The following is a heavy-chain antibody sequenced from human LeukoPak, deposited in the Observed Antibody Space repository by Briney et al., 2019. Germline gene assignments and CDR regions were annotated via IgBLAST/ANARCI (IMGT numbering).Heavy chain of an antibody. Sequence: PGGSLRLSCAASGFGFSSYWMHWVRQAPGKGLVWVARISPDGSSALSADSVRGRFTISRDNAKNTLYLQMNSLSGEDTAVYYCARDYNGYDDYWGQGTLVTVSS. CDR3: ARDYNGYDDY. J-gene: IGHJ4*02. D-gene: IGHD2-8*01. V-gene: IGHV3-74*03. CDR1: GFGFSSYW. CDR2: ISPDGSSA.